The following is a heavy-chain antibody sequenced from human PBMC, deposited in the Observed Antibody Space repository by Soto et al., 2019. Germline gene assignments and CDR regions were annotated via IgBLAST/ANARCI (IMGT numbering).Heavy chain of an antibody. CDR2: ISLSGNT. J-gene: IGHJ4*02. CDR1: GGSITNTDW. D-gene: IGHD3-22*01. Sequence: QVQLQESGPGLVKPSGTLSLTCAISGGSITNTDWWTWVRQPPGMGLEWVGDISLSGNTNYNPSLEGRAAISLDKSRNQFSLILNSLTAADTAVSYCASRGSSGPFWVQGTLVTVSS. CDR3: ASRGSSGPF. V-gene: IGHV4-4*02.